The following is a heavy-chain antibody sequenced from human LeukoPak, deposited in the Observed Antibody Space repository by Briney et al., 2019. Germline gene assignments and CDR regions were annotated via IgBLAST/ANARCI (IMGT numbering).Heavy chain of an antibody. V-gene: IGHV3-64D*06. CDR1: GFTFSTYA. CDR2: ISRNGGST. D-gene: IGHD6-19*01. CDR3: VNQISGWVY. Sequence: PGGSLRLSCPASGFTFSTYAMHWVRQAPGKGLEYVSGISRNGGSTYYADSVKGRFTISRDNSKNTLYLQMSSLRAEDTALYYCVNQISGWVYWGQGTLVTVSS. J-gene: IGHJ4*02.